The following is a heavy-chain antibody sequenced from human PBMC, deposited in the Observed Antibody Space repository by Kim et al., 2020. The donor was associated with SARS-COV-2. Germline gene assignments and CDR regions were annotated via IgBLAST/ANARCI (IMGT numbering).Heavy chain of an antibody. Sequence: GGSLRLSCAASGFTFSSYGMHWVRQAPGKGLEWVAVISYDGSNKYYADSVKGRFTISRDNSKNTLYLQMNSLRAEDTAVYYCAKEGDCSSTSCYNLFYYYGMDVWGQGPTVTVSS. CDR2: ISYDGSNK. CDR3: AKEGDCSSTSCYNLFYYYGMDV. V-gene: IGHV3-30*18. CDR1: GFTFSSYG. J-gene: IGHJ6*02. D-gene: IGHD2-2*02.